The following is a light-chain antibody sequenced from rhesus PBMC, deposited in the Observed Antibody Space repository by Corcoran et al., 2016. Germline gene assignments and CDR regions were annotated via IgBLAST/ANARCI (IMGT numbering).Light chain of an antibody. J-gene: IGKJ3*01. CDR1: QGISSW. V-gene: IGKV1-21*01. CDR3: QHYNSAPFT. Sequence: DIQMTQSPSSLSASVGDRVTITCRASQGISSWLAWYQQKHGKAPKLLIFKASSLQSGVPSRFSGSGSGTDFTLTISSLQPEDFATYYGQHYNSAPFTFGPGTKLDIK. CDR2: KAS.